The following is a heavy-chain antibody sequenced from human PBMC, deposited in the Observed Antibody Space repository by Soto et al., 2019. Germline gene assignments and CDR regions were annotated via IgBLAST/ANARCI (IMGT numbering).Heavy chain of an antibody. CDR2: IKSETDGGQT. J-gene: IGHJ4*02. V-gene: IGHV3-15*01. CDR3: TTYDDSWGNYRYRWAY. Sequence: EVQLVESGGGWVKPGGSLRLSCAASGFPFSNAWMSWVRQATGEGLEWVARIKSETDGGQTDYGAPVEGRFTISRDDSKNTLDLQMTNLRTEDTAVYDCTTYDDSWGNYRYRWAYWGQGALVPVSS. CDR1: GFPFSNAW. D-gene: IGHD3-16*02.